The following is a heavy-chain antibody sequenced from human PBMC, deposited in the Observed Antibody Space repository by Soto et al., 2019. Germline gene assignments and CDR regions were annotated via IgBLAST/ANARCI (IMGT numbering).Heavy chain of an antibody. CDR2: ISSSSSYI. D-gene: IGHD1-26*01. CDR3: ARDSYSGSYWVAFD. V-gene: IGHV3-21*01. CDR1: GFTFSSYS. Sequence: EVQLVESGGGLVKPGGSLRLSCAASGFTFSSYSMNWVRQAPGKGLEWVSSISSSSSYIYYADSVKGRFTISRDNAKNSLYLQMNSLRAEDTAVYYCARDSYSGSYWVAFDMGPRDNGHRLF. J-gene: IGHJ3*02.